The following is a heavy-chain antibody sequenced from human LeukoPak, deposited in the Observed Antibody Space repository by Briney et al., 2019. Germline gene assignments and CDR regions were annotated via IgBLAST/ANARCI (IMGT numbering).Heavy chain of an antibody. CDR1: GFTFDDYA. J-gene: IGHJ6*03. CDR3: ARFPMDSSTSSVLYYYYYMDV. Sequence: GGSLRLSCAASGFTFDDYAMHWVRQAPGKGLEWVSSISSSSSYIYYADSVKGRFTISRDNAKNSLYLQMNSLRAEDTAVYYCARFPMDSSTSSVLYYYYYMDVWGKGTTVTVSS. CDR2: ISSSSSYI. V-gene: IGHV3-21*01. D-gene: IGHD2-2*01.